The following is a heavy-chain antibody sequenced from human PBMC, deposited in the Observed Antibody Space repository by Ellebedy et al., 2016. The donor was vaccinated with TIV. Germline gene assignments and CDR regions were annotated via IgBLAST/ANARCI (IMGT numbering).Heavy chain of an antibody. D-gene: IGHD3-3*01. CDR1: GGSFSGYY. CDR2: INHSGST. J-gene: IGHJ5*02. V-gene: IGHV4-34*01. CDR3: ARHRYYDFWSGYPQGYWFDP. Sequence: MPSETLSLTCAVYGGSFSGYYWSWIRQPPGKGLEWIGEINHSGSTNYNPSLKSRVTISVDTSKNQFSLKLSSVTAADTAVYYCARHRYYDFWSGYPQGYWFDPWGQGTLVTVSS.